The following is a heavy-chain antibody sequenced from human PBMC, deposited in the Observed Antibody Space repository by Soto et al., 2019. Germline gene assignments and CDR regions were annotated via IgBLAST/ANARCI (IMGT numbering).Heavy chain of an antibody. CDR2: INPSDGNR. CDR3: ARDRLRGYDSSGFYS. CDR1: GYSFSFYG. Sequence: QIQLVQSGAEWRKPGASVKVSCKASGYSFSFYGINWVRQAPGQGLEWMGWINPSDGNRNFAKKFEDRVTMTTATSTSTVFLELRSLKSDDTAIYYCARDRLRGYDSSGFYSWGQGTMVTVSS. D-gene: IGHD3-22*01. J-gene: IGHJ4*02. V-gene: IGHV1-18*01.